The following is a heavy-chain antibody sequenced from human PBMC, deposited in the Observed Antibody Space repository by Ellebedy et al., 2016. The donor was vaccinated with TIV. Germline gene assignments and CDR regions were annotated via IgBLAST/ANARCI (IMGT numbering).Heavy chain of an antibody. CDR1: GDSVSTDIG. D-gene: IGHD3-10*01. CDR2: TYYRSKWNN. CDR3: ARGWFGSGMGV. V-gene: IGHV6-1*01. J-gene: IGHJ6*02. Sequence: SQILSLTCVISGDSVSTDIGWNWIRQSPSRGLEWLGRTYYRSKWNNDYAVSLKSRITINPDTSKNLFSLQLNSVTPEDTAVYDCARGWFGSGMGVWGQGTTVTVSS.